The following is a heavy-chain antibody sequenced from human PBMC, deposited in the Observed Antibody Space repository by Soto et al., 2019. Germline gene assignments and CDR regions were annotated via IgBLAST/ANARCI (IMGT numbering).Heavy chain of an antibody. CDR3: AREPTTVIHYYYHGMDV. CDR1: GGTVSIYP. CDR2: IIPIFGTA. D-gene: IGHD4-4*01. V-gene: IGHV1-69*13. Sequence: VKVPCTASGGTVSIYPISWVRQAPGQGLEWMGGIIPIFGTANYAQKLQGRVTITADESTSTAYMELSSLRSEDTAVYYCAREPTTVIHYYYHGMDVWGQGTTVTASS. J-gene: IGHJ6*02.